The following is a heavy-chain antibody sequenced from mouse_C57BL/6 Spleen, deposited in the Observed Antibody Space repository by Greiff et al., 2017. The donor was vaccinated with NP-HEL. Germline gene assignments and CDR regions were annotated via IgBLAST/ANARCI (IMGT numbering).Heavy chain of an antibody. V-gene: IGHV1-61*01. CDR1: GYTFTSYW. CDR3: ARYWGYSDY. CDR2: IYPSDSET. J-gene: IGHJ2*01. Sequence: VQLQQPGAELVRPGSSVKLSCKASGYTFTSYWMDWVKQRPGQGLEWIGNIYPSDSETHYNQKFKDKATLTVDKSSSTAYMQLSSLTSEDSAVYYCARYWGYSDYWGQGTTLTVSS. D-gene: IGHD2-3*01.